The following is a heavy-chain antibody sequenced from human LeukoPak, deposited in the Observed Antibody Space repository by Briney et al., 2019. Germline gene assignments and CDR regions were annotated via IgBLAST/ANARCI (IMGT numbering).Heavy chain of an antibody. CDR2: ISGSGGTT. CDR1: GFISINYA. CDR3: ATYCSSASCPEYHFDY. Sequence: GGSLRLSCAVSGFISINYAMNWVRQAPAKGLEWVSTISGSGGTTYYADSVKGRFTISRDNSKNTLYLQMFSLRAEDTAVYYCATYCSSASCPEYHFDYWGQGTLVTVSS. V-gene: IGHV3-23*01. D-gene: IGHD2-2*01. J-gene: IGHJ4*02.